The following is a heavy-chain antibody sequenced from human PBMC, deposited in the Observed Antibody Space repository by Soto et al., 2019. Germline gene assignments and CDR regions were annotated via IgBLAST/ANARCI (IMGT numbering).Heavy chain of an antibody. CDR1: GGSFSGYY. J-gene: IGHJ6*02. Sequence: SETLSLTCAVYGGSFSGYYWSWIRQPPGKGLEWIGEINHSGSTNYNPSLKSRVTISVDTSKNQFSLKLSSVTAADTAVYYCARGPSHCYWRYYGMDVWGQGTTVTVSS. V-gene: IGHV4-34*01. CDR3: ARGPSHCYWRYYGMDV. CDR2: INHSGST. D-gene: IGHD2-21*02.